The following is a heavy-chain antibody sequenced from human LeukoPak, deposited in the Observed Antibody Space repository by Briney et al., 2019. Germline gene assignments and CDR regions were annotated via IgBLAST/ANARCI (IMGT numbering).Heavy chain of an antibody. CDR1: GYTLIELS. V-gene: IGHV1-24*01. D-gene: IGHD6-19*01. J-gene: IGHJ4*02. CDR3: ATGEGRIAVAGSFDY. CDR2: FDPEDGET. Sequence: GASVKVSCKVSGYTLIELSMHWVRQAPGKGLEWMGGFDPEDGETIYAQKFQGRVTMTEDTSTDTAYMELSSLRSEDTAVYYCATGEGRIAVAGSFDYWGQGTLVTVSS.